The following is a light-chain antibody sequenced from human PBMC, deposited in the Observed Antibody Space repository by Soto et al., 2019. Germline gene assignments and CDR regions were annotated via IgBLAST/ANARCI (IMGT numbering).Light chain of an antibody. CDR1: QSIDSW. CDR3: QQYKTYMYN. J-gene: IGKJ2*01. V-gene: IGKV1-5*03. Sequence: DIQMTQSPSTLSASVGDRVTITCRASQSIDSWLAWYQQKPGKAPKLLIYRASSLESGVPSRFSGSGSGTEFTLTISSLKPDDFATYYCQQYKTYMYNFAQGTKLEIK. CDR2: RAS.